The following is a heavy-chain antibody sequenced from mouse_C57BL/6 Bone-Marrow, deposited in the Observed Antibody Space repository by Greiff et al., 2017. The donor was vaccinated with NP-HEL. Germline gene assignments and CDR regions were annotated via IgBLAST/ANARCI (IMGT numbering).Heavy chain of an antibody. D-gene: IGHD1-1*01. J-gene: IGHJ2*01. CDR1: GFTFSDYG. CDR2: ISSGSSTI. V-gene: IGHV5-17*01. Sequence: EVQLVESGGGLVKPGGSLKLSCAASGFTFSDYGMHWVRQAPEKGLEWVAYISSGSSTIYYADTVKGRVTISRDKAKNTLFLQMTSLRSEDTAMYYCARRDYGRGDYFDYWGQGTTLTVSS. CDR3: ARRDYGRGDYFDY.